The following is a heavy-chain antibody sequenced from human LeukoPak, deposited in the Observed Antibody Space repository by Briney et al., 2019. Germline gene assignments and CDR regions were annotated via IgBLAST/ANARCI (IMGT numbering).Heavy chain of an antibody. CDR3: ARHDIYMDV. Sequence: SETLSLTCAVYGGSFSGYYWSWIHQPPGKGLEWIGEINHSGSTNYNPSLKSRVTISVDTSKNQFSLKLSSVTAADTAVYYCARHDIYMDVWGKGTTVTVSS. J-gene: IGHJ6*03. D-gene: IGHD3-22*01. CDR1: GGSFSGYY. CDR2: INHSGST. V-gene: IGHV4-34*01.